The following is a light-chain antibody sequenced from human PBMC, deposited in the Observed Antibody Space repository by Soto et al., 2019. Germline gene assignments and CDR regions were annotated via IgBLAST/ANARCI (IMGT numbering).Light chain of an antibody. CDR3: QQYNSYSTWT. V-gene: IGKV1-5*03. CDR2: KAS. CDR1: QSISSW. Sequence: DIQMTQSPSTLSASVGYRVTITCRTSQSISSWLAWYQQKPGKAPKLLIYKASSLESGVPSRFSGSGSGTEFTLIISSLQPDDFATYYCQQYNSYSTWTFGQGTKVDIK. J-gene: IGKJ1*01.